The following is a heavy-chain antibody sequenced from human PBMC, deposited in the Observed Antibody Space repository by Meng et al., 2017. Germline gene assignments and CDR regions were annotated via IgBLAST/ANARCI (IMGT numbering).Heavy chain of an antibody. J-gene: IGHJ4*02. D-gene: IGHD6-19*01. V-gene: IGHV3-30*01. CDR1: GFTFSSYA. CDR3: ASGSQWLFPY. CDR2: ISYDGSNK. Sequence: QGQLVESGGGVVQLGRSLRLSCAASGFTFSSYAMHWVRQAPGKGLEWVAVISYDGSNKYYADSVKGRFTISRDNSKNTLYLQMNSLRAEDTAVYYCASGSQWLFPYWGQGTLVTVSS.